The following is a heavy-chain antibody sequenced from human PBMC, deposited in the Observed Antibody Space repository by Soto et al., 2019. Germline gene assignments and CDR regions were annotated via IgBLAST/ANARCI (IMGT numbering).Heavy chain of an antibody. Sequence: EVQVLESGGGLVQPGGSLRLSCAASGFTFSSYAMSWVRQAPGQGLEWVSGISGDGGYTSYADSVKGRFTISRDNSKNTLYLQMNSLRGEDTAVYYCAKDRPDGDNWGQGTLVTVSS. CDR2: ISGDGGYT. D-gene: IGHD2-2*01. J-gene: IGHJ4*02. V-gene: IGHV3-23*01. CDR3: AKDRPDGDN. CDR1: GFTFSSYA.